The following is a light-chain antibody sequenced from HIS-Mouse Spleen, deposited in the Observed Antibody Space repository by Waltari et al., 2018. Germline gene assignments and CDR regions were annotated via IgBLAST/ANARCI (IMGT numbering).Light chain of an antibody. V-gene: IGLV3-10*01. CDR1: ALPKKY. Sequence: SYDLTQPPSVSVYPGQTATITCSGDALPKKYAYWYQQKSGQATVLVIYEDSKRPSGIPERFSGSSSGTMATLTISGAQVEDEADYYCYSTDSSGNHRVFGGGTKLTVL. CDR2: EDS. J-gene: IGLJ2*01. CDR3: YSTDSSGNHRV.